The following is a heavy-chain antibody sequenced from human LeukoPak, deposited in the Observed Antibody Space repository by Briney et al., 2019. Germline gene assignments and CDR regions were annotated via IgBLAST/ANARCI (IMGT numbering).Heavy chain of an antibody. CDR1: GFTFSNYA. V-gene: IGHV3-30-3*01. D-gene: IGHD3-10*01. CDR2: ISDDGSRQ. CDR3: VKDRTGTYTLDY. Sequence: GGSLRLSCAATGFTFSNYAIHWGRQAPGKGLEWVALISDDGSRQHYADSVKGRFTISRDNSKNTLNLQMNSLRAEDTAVYYCVKDRTGTYTLDYWGQGTLVTVSS. J-gene: IGHJ4*02.